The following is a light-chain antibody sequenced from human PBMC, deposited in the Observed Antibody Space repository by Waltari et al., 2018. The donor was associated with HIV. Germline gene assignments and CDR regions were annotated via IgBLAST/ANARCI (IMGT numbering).Light chain of an antibody. J-gene: IGLJ1*01. Sequence: VLTQSPSVSVDSGETAMISCGGPHVGDKSIYCYRQRAGQAPLLVIQYDVERPSGIPERISASKSGTSAALAISGLQSEDEADYYCATWDDSLNGYVLGAGTRVTVL. CDR2: YDV. CDR3: ATWDDSLNGYV. CDR1: HVGDKS. V-gene: IGLV1-36*01.